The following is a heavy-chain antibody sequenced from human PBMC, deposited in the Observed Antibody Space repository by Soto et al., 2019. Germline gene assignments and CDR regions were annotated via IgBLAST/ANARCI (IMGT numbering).Heavy chain of an antibody. V-gene: IGHV3-33*08. CDR1: VFTFSSHA. J-gene: IGHJ4*02. CDR2: IWYDGNNK. D-gene: IGHD7-27*01. CDR3: VGRGNQNWGDY. Sequence: GVSLRLSCAASVFTFSSHAMHWVRQAPGKGLEWVSSIWYDGNNKYYADSVKGRFTISRDNSRNTLFLQMNSLRAEDTALYYCVGRGNQNWGDYWGQGTQVTVSS.